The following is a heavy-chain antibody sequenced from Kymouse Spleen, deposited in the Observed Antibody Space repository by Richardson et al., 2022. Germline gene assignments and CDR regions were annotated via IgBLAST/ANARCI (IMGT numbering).Heavy chain of an antibody. CDR3: ARRAAAGRGNWFDP. CDR2: INHSGST. CDR1: GGSFSGYY. J-gene: IGHJ5*02. D-gene: IGHD6-13*01. V-gene: IGHV4-34*01. Sequence: QVQLQQWGAGLLKPSETLSLTCAVYGGSFSGYYWSWIRQPPGKGLEWIGEINHSGSTNYNPSLKSRVTISVDTSKNQFSLKLSSVTAADTAVYYCARRAAAGRGNWFDPWGQGTLVTVSS.